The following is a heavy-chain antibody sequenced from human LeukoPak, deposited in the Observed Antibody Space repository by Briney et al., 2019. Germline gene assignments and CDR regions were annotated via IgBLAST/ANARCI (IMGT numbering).Heavy chain of an antibody. CDR2: ISAYNGNT. Sequence: ASVKVSCKASGYTFTSYGISWVRQAPGQGLEWMGWISAYNGNTNYAQKLQGRVTTTTDTSTSTAYMELRSLRSDDTAVYYCARDPYSSGFKWFDPWGQGTLVTVSS. V-gene: IGHV1-18*01. D-gene: IGHD6-19*01. CDR1: GYTFTSYG. CDR3: ARDPYSSGFKWFDP. J-gene: IGHJ5*02.